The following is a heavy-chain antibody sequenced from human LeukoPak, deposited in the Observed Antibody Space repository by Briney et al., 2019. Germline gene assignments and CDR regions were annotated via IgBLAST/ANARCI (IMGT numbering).Heavy chain of an antibody. J-gene: IGHJ4*02. CDR1: GDSISSSNCY. Sequence: PSETLSLTCTVSGDSISSSNCYWGWIRQPPGKGLEWIGSIYFSGGTYYNASLKSRVTISVDTSKNQFSLKLSSVTAADTAVYYCARQTGSGLFSLPGGQGTQVTVSS. D-gene: IGHD3-10*01. CDR3: ARQTGSGLFSLP. V-gene: IGHV4-39*01. CDR2: IYFSGGT.